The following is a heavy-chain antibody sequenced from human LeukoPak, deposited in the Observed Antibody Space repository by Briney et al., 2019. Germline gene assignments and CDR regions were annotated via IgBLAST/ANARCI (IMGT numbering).Heavy chain of an antibody. V-gene: IGHV4-31*03. Sequence: SSETLSLTCTVSGASFSSGDQYWNWIRQSPGKGLEWIGSIHPSGSLYNNPSLESRVTISIDTSKNQFSLNLNSVTAADTAVYFCSRGLDSRKLGYWGQGTLVTVSS. D-gene: IGHD3-22*01. CDR1: GASFSSGDQY. J-gene: IGHJ4*02. CDR3: SRGLDSRKLGY. CDR2: IHPSGSL.